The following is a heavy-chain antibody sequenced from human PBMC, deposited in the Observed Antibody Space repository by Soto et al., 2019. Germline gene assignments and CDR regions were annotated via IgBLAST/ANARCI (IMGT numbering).Heavy chain of an antibody. V-gene: IGHV4-59*01. J-gene: IGHJ6*03. D-gene: IGHD2-15*01. CDR2: IYYSGST. CDR1: GGSISSYY. Sequence: QVQLQESGPGLVKPSETLSLTCTVSGGSISSYYWRWIRQPPGKGLEWIGYIYYSGSTNYNPSLKSRVNISVDTSKNQFSLKLSSVTAADTAVYYCARSYRRYCSGGSCYSYYYYYMDVWGKGTTVTVSS. CDR3: ARSYRRYCSGGSCYSYYYYYMDV.